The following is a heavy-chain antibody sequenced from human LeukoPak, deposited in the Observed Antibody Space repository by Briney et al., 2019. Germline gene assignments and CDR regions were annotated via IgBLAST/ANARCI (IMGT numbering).Heavy chain of an antibody. D-gene: IGHD4-17*01. CDR3: ARGVDYGDYTPLDY. CDR1: GYTFTSYG. Sequence: ASVKVSCKASGYTFTSYGSSWVRQAPGQGLEWMGWISAYNGNTNYAQKLQGRVTMTTDTSTSTAYMERRSLRSDDTAVYYCARGVDYGDYTPLDYWGQGTLVTVSS. J-gene: IGHJ4*02. V-gene: IGHV1-18*04. CDR2: ISAYNGNT.